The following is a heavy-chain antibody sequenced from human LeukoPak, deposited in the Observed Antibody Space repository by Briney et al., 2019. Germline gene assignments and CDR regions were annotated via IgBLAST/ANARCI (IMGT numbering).Heavy chain of an antibody. CDR1: GGSISSYY. CDR2: IYSTGST. D-gene: IGHD6-13*01. V-gene: IGHV4-4*07. Sequence: SETLSLTCTVPGGSISSYYWSWIRQPAGKGLEWIGRIYSTGSTNYNPSLKSRVTMSVDTSKNQFSLRLRSVTAADTAVYYCARQTASAGTAGFDFWGQGALVTVSS. CDR3: ARQTASAGTAGFDF. J-gene: IGHJ4*02.